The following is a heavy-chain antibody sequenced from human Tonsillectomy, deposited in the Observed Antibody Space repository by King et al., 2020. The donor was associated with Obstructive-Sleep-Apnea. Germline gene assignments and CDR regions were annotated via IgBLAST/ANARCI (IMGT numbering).Heavy chain of an antibody. Sequence: QVQLVESGGGVVQPGGSLGLSCAASGFTFSNYGMHWVRQAPGKGLEWVAFIRNDGSNEYYTDSVKDRFTISRDNSKNTLHMQMNSLRAEDTAVYYCAGNPVPDRNPVPDTSGTLLIPYGIDVWGQGTTVTVSS. V-gene: IGHV3-30*02. CDR2: IRNDGSNE. CDR1: GFTFSNYG. J-gene: IGHJ6*02. CDR3: AGNPVPDRNPVPDTSGTLLIPYGIDV. D-gene: IGHD3-10*01.